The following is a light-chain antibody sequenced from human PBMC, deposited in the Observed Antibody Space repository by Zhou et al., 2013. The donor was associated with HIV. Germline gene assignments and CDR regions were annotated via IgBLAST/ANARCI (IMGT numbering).Light chain of an antibody. J-gene: IGKJ5*01. CDR2: GAS. CDR3: QQYGSSPPIT. Sequence: EIVLTQSPGTLSLSLGERATLSCRASQSVSSSYLAWYQQKAGQAPRLLIYGASSRATGIPDNFSGSGSGTDFTLTISRLEPEDFAVYYCQQYGSSPPITFGQGTRLEIK. V-gene: IGKV3-20*01. CDR1: QSVSSSY.